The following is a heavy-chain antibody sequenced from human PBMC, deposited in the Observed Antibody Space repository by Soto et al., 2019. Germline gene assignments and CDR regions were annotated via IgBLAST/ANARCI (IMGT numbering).Heavy chain of an antibody. D-gene: IGHD3-10*01. V-gene: IGHV4-59*01. CDR2: IYYSGST. CDR3: AREHYGSGSMDV. CDR1: GGSISSYY. Sequence: PSETLSLTCTVSGGSISSYYWSWIRQPPGKGLEWIGYIYYSGSTNYNPSLKSRVTISVDTPKNQFSLKLSSVTAADTAVYYCAREHYGSGSMDVWGQGTTVTVPS. J-gene: IGHJ6*02.